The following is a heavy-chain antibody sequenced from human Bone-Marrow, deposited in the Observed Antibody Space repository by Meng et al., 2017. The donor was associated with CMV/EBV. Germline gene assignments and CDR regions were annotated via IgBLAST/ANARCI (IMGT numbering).Heavy chain of an antibody. CDR1: GFTFSSYA. Sequence: GESLKISCAASGFTFSSYAMHWVRQAPGKGLEYVSATSSNGGSTYYADSVKGRFTISRDNSKNTLYLQMGSLRAEDMAVYYCARGDYGDHWGQGTLVTVSS. J-gene: IGHJ4*02. CDR3: ARGDYGDH. CDR2: TSSNGGST. V-gene: IGHV3-64*02.